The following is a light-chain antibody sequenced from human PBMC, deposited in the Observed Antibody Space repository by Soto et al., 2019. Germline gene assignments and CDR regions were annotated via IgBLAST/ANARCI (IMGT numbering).Light chain of an antibody. CDR3: QQCYMGWT. V-gene: IGKV1-5*01. CDR2: DAS. CDR1: QSIGRF. J-gene: IGKJ1*01. Sequence: DIQMTQSPSTLSASVGDRVTITCRASQSIGRFLAWYQHQPGKAPKLLIYDASTLESGVPSRFSGTGSGTEFTFSITSLQPEDFGNYDCQQCYMGWTFGQGTKVDFK.